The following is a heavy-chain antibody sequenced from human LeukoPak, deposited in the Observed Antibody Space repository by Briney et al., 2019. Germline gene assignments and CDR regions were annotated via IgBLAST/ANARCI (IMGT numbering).Heavy chain of an antibody. V-gene: IGHV3-23*01. CDR2: ISGSGGST. CDR1: GFTFSTYA. Sequence: QPRGSLRVSCAASGFTFSTYAMSWVRQAPGKGLEWVSAISGSGGSTYYADSVKGRFTISRDNSKNTLYLQMNSLRAEDTAVYYCAKEGYRYGYAIDYWGQGTLVTVSS. CDR3: AKEGYRYGYAIDY. J-gene: IGHJ4*02. D-gene: IGHD5-18*01.